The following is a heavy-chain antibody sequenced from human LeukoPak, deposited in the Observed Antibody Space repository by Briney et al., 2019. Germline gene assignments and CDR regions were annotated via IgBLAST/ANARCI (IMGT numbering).Heavy chain of an antibody. Sequence: SETLSLTCTASGASTSAYYWSWIRQPPGKGLEWIGYTYSGGNANYNPSLKSRVTISIDTSENQFSLRLTSVTAADTAVYYCARDSYCTNGVCYTYWGQGTLVTVSS. CDR3: ARDSYCTNGVCYTY. CDR2: TYSGGNA. J-gene: IGHJ4*02. V-gene: IGHV4-59*01. D-gene: IGHD2-8*01. CDR1: GASTSAYY.